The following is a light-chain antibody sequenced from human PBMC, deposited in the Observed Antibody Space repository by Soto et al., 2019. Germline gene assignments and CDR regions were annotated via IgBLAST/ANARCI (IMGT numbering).Light chain of an antibody. CDR2: KAS. CDR3: QHYNSYSEA. Sequence: IQMTQAPSTLSGSVGERVTITCRASQTISSWLAWYQQKPGKAPKLLIYKASTLKSGVPSRFSGSGSGTEFTLTISSLQPDDFATYYCQHYNSYSEALGQGPKVDI. J-gene: IGKJ1*01. CDR1: QTISSW. V-gene: IGKV1-5*03.